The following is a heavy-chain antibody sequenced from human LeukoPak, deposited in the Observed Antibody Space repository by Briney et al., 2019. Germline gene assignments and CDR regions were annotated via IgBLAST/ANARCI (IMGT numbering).Heavy chain of an antibody. CDR3: ARGILAKGYFDL. D-gene: IGHD3-3*01. V-gene: IGHV4-34*01. J-gene: IGHJ2*01. CDR1: GDSISRYY. Sequence: SETLSLTCTVSGDSISRYYWSWIRQPPGKGLEWIGEINHSGSTNYNPSLKSRVTISVDTSKNQFSLKLSSVTAADTAVYYCARGILAKGYFDLWGRDTLVTVSS. CDR2: INHSGST.